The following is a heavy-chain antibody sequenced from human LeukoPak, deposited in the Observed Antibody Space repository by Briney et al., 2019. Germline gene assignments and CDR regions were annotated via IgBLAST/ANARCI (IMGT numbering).Heavy chain of an antibody. J-gene: IGHJ4*02. CDR2: VTPSGDPT. V-gene: IGHV3-23*01. D-gene: IGHD5-24*01. CDR1: GFTFSTCG. Sequence: GGSLRLSCAGSGFTFSTCGMNWVRQAPGKGLEWVSGVTPSGDPTYYADSVKGRFIISRDNSKNTMYLQMNSLRAEDTGVYYCAKDSGWIQFIDWGQGTPVTVSS. CDR3: AKDSGWIQFID.